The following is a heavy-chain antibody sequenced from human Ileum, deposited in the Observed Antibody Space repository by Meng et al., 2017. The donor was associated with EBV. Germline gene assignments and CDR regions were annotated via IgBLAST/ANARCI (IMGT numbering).Heavy chain of an antibody. CDR1: GDSLSSSRYY. CDR3: ARERGGGDRGIQ. Sequence: QLQLQVSGPGLVKPSETLSLTCTVSGDSLSSSRYYWDWIRQTPGKGLEWIGNFYFGGSTNYKSTLKSRVTISVDKSKNQFSLKLSSVTAADTAVYYCARERGGGDRGIQWGQGTLVTVSS. CDR2: FYFGGST. V-gene: IGHV4-61*05. D-gene: IGHD2-21*02. J-gene: IGHJ4*02.